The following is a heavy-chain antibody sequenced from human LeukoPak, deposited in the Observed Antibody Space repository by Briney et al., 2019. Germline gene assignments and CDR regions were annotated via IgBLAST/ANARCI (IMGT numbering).Heavy chain of an antibody. CDR3: AKDGQSFNSKYDYFDS. D-gene: IGHD2-8*01. V-gene: IGHV3-23*01. J-gene: IGHJ4*02. CDR2: IGGGDT. CDR1: GFTFRNFA. Sequence: GGSLRLSCSASGFTFRNFAISWVRQAPGKGLEWVSSIGGGDTHYADSVKGRFTISRDDSRSTVDLQMSSLRAEDTAVYYCAKDGQSFNSKYDYFDSRGQGTLVTVSS.